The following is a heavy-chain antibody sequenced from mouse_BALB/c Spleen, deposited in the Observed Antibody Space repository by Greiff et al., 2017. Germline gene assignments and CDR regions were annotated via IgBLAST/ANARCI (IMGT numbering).Heavy chain of an antibody. CDR1: GYTFTSYW. CDR2: INPSNGRT. Sequence: VQLQQPGAELVKPGASVKLSCKASGYTFTSYWMHWVKQRPGQGLEWIGEINPSNGRTNYNEKFKSKATLTVDKSSSTAYMQLSSLTSEDSAVYYCARYYRYDWYFDVWGAGTTVTVSS. D-gene: IGHD2-14*01. J-gene: IGHJ1*01. V-gene: IGHV1S81*02. CDR3: ARYYRYDWYFDV.